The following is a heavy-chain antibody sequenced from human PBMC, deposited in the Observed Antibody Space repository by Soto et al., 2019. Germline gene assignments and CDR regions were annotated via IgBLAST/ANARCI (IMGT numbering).Heavy chain of an antibody. V-gene: IGHV3-30*18. CDR3: AKDFGGGWAHLDY. D-gene: IGHD2-15*01. CDR1: GFTFSTYG. Sequence: QVQLVESGGGVVQPGRSLRLSCAASGFTFSTYGMHWVRQAPGKGLEWVAVISHAGRNKYYADSVKGRFTISRDNSKNTVYLQMNSLRAEDTAVYYCAKDFGGGWAHLDYWGQGTLVTVSS. CDR2: ISHAGRNK. J-gene: IGHJ4*02.